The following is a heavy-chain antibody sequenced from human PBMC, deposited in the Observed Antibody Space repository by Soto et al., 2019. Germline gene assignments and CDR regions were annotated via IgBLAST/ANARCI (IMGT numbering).Heavy chain of an antibody. CDR3: ARDPSSGWSGYYRYGMDV. CDR1: GFTFSSYS. V-gene: IGHV3-21*01. J-gene: IGHJ6*02. D-gene: IGHD3-3*01. CDR2: ISSSSSYI. Sequence: PGGSLRLSCAASGFTFSSYSMNWVRQAPGKGLEWVSSISSSSSYIYYADSVKGRFTISRDNAKNSLYLQMNSLRAEDTAVYYCARDPSSGWSGYYRYGMDVWGQGTTVTVSS.